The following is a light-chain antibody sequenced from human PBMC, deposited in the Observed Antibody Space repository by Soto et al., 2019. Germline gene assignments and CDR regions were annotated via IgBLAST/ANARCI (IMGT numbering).Light chain of an antibody. CDR3: TSYRRGPLYV. CDR2: DVN. CDR1: SSDVGGSTY. J-gene: IGLJ1*01. V-gene: IGLV2-14*03. Sequence: QSALTHPASVSGSPGQSITVTCTGISSDVGGSTYVSWYQQHPGKAPRLIIFDVNNRPSGVSPRFSGAKSGNTSSLTISGLQAEDEAHYFCTSYRRGPLYVFGTGTKVTVL.